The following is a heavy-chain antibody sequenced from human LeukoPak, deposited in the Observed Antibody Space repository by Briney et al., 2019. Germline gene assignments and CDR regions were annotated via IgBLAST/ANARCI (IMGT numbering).Heavy chain of an antibody. V-gene: IGHV3-30*18. CDR1: GFTFSSYG. Sequence: PGRSLRLSCAASGFTFSSYGMHWVRQAPGKGLEWVAVISYDGSNKYYADSVKGRFTISRDNSKNTLYLQMNSLRAEDTAVYYCAKLMVSFYDYVWGHYTDSLDAFDIWGQGTMVTVSS. D-gene: IGHD3-16*01. J-gene: IGHJ3*02. CDR3: AKLMVSFYDYVWGHYTDSLDAFDI. CDR2: ISYDGSNK.